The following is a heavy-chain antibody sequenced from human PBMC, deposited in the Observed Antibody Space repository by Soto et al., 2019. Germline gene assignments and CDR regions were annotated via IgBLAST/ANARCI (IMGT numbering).Heavy chain of an antibody. V-gene: IGHV1-3*05. CDR3: ARDPSYYCMDV. J-gene: IGHJ6*02. CDR1: GYTLTSYA. Sequence: QVQLVQSGAEEKKPGASVKVSCKASGYTLTSYAMHWVRQAPGQRREWMGWINAGNGNTKYSQKFQGRVTITRDTSASTAYMELSSLRSEDAAVYYCARDPSYYCMDVGGQGTTFTVSS. CDR2: INAGNGNT.